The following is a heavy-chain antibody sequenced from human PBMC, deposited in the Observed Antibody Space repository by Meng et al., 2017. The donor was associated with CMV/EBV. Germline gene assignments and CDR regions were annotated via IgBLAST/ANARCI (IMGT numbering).Heavy chain of an antibody. CDR3: ARGVAEYLGWEMGY. CDR1: GFTVRNYW. J-gene: IGHJ4*02. CDR2: IDNNDGRST. Sequence: VQLVESGGTFVQPGGSLRLSCAVSGFTVRNYWMHWVRQRSGKGLEWVSRIDNNDGRSTSYADSVRGRFTISRDNAKNTLYLQMDSLRVEDTAVYYCARGVAEYLGWEMGYWGQGTLVTVSS. D-gene: IGHD2/OR15-2a*01. V-gene: IGHV3-74*01.